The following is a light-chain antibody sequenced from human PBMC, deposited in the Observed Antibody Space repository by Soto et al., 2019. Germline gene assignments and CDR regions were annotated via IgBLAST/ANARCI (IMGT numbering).Light chain of an antibody. CDR3: SSYATSLIVV. V-gene: IGLV2-14*01. CDR1: SSDIGAYNY. Sequence: QSALTQPASVSGSPGQSITISCTGSSSDIGAYNYVSWYQQHPGKAPKLMNYDVTNRPSGVSYRFSGSKSGSTASLTISGLQAEDEADYYCSSYATSLIVVFGGGTKLTVL. J-gene: IGLJ2*01. CDR2: DVT.